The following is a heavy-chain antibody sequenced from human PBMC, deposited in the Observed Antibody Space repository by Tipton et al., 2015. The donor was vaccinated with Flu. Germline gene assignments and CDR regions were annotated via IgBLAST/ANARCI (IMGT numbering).Heavy chain of an antibody. CDR1: GFNFDDHA. CDR2: ISWNGGNI. J-gene: IGHJ4*02. D-gene: IGHD2-8*01. V-gene: IGHV3-9*01. Sequence: QLVQSGGGLVQPGGSLRLSCAASGFNFDDHAMHWVRQSPGKGLEWVSGISWNGGNIGYADSVKGRFTISRDNAKNSLYLQMNSLRPEDTALYYCAKDRGSLLMVYAMRLDWGQGTLVTVSS. CDR3: AKDRGSLLMVYAMRLD.